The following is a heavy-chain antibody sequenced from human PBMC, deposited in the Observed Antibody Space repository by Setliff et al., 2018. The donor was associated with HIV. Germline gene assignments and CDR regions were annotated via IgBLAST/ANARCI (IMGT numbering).Heavy chain of an antibody. CDR2: ISGSGGST. D-gene: IGHD3-22*01. Sequence: LRLSCLGSGFNFRSYSMHWVRQAPGKGLEWVSAISGSGGSTYYADSVKGRFTISRDNSKNTLYLQMNSLRAEDTAVYYCAKDLYDSSGNYFDYWGQGTLVTVSS. V-gene: IGHV3-23*01. J-gene: IGHJ4*02. CDR1: GFNFRSYS. CDR3: AKDLYDSSGNYFDY.